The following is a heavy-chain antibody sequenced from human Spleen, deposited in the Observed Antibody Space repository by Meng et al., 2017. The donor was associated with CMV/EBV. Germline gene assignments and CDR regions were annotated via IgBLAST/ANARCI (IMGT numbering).Heavy chain of an antibody. CDR1: GYSISSGYY. Sequence: SETLSLTCTVSGYSISSGYYWAWIRQPPGKGLEWIGNIHHSGSTYYKSSLERRLTISVATSRNQFSLKLSSVTAADTAVYYCASFRSMGGDYYYGMDVWGQGTTVTVSS. D-gene: IGHD2-21*01. CDR2: IHHSGST. V-gene: IGHV4-38-2*02. CDR3: ASFRSMGGDYYYGMDV. J-gene: IGHJ6*02.